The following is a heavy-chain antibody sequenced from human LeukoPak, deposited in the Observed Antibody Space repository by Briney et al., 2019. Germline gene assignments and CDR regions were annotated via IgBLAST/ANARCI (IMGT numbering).Heavy chain of an antibody. J-gene: IGHJ6*02. CDR3: AREGYSYGPRDYYGMDV. CDR2: IYYSGST. CDR1: GGSISSYY. D-gene: IGHD5-18*01. Sequence: SETLSLACTVSGGSISSYYWSWIRQPPGKGLEWIGYIYYSGSTNYNPSLKSRVTISVDTSKNQFSLKLSSVTAADTAVYYCAREGYSYGPRDYYGMDVWGQGTTVTVSS. V-gene: IGHV4-59*01.